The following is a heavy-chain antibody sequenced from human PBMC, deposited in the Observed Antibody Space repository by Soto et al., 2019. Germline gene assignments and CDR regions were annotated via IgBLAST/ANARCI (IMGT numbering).Heavy chain of an antibody. J-gene: IGHJ4*02. CDR3: ARGQVGVVATH. D-gene: IGHD5-12*01. CDR2: IKGDGST. V-gene: IGHV4-34*01. Sequence: QVQLQQWGAGLLKPSETLSLNCAVNGGSLSHYYWSWIRQPPGKGLEWIGEIKGDGSTNYSPSLKSRATISSDTSNNQFSLRLYAVTAADTGVYYCARGQVGVVATHWDQGTLVTVSS. CDR1: GGSLSHYY.